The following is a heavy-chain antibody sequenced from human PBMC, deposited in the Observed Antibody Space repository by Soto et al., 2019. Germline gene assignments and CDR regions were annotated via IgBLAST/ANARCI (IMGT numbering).Heavy chain of an antibody. CDR2: ISYDGSNK. D-gene: IGHD6-13*01. Sequence: GGSLRLSCAASGFTFSSYAMHWVRQAPGKGLEWVAVISYDGSNKYYADSVKGRFTISRDNSKNTLYLQMNSLRAEDTAVYYCARDKGANRVKYSSSRSLVLKFENYYYYGMDDWGQGTTVTVSS. CDR1: GFTFSSYA. V-gene: IGHV3-30-3*01. CDR3: ARDKGANRVKYSSSRSLVLKFENYYYYGMDD. J-gene: IGHJ6*02.